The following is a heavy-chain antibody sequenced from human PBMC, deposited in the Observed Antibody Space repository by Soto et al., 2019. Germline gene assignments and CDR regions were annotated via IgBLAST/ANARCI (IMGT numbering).Heavy chain of an antibody. Sequence: GGSLRLSCVAPGFNFKKFAMSWVRQAPGEGLEWVSGISCCGGSTSYADSVKGRFSIARDDSTNTLSLQMNNLRVEDTAQYYCAKADGEQWLLPHLDKWDQGTLVTVSS. CDR2: ISCCGGST. CDR1: GFNFKKFA. D-gene: IGHD6-19*01. V-gene: IGHV3-23*01. CDR3: AKADGEQWLLPHLDK. J-gene: IGHJ4*02.